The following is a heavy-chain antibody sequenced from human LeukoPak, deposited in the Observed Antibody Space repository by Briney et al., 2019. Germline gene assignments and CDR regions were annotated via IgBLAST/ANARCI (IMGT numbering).Heavy chain of an antibody. Sequence: GASVKVSCKASGYTFTGYYMHWVRQAPGQGLEWMGWINPNSGGTNYAQKFQGRVTMTRDTSISTAYMEVRRLRSDDTAVYYCARDPSPVGASEYDYWGQGTLVTVSS. D-gene: IGHD1-26*01. CDR3: ARDPSPVGASEYDY. V-gene: IGHV1-2*02. J-gene: IGHJ4*02. CDR1: GYTFTGYY. CDR2: INPNSGGT.